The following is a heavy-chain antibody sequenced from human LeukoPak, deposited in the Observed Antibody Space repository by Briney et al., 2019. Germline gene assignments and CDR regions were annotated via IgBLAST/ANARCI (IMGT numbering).Heavy chain of an antibody. D-gene: IGHD2-2*01. CDR2: IKKGGIEK. CDR1: GFTLSSDW. J-gene: IGHJ4*02. CDR3: ARGRYSSRSGGYYFDI. V-gene: IGHV3-7*01. Sequence: PGGSLRLSCVVSGFTLSSDWMSWVRQAPGKGLEWVANIKKGGIEKYYVESVKGRFTFSRDNAKNSLSLQMNSLRAEDTAVYYCARGRYSSRSGGYYFDIWGQGTLVTVSS.